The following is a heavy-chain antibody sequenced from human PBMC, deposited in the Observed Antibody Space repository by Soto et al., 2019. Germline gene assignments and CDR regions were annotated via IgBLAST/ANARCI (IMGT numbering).Heavy chain of an antibody. CDR1: GFTFSSYA. D-gene: IGHD6-6*01. CDR2: ISYDGSNK. V-gene: IGHV3-30-3*01. J-gene: IGHJ4*02. CDR3: ARDASGYSSSPGY. Sequence: LGGSLRLSCAASGFTFSSYAMHWVRQAPGKGLEWVAVISYDGSNKYYADSVKGRFTISRDNSKDTLYLQMNSLRAEDTAVYYCARDASGYSSSPGYWGQGTLVTVSS.